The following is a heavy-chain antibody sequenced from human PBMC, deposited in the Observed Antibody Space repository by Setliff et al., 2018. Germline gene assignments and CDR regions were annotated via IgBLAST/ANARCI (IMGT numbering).Heavy chain of an antibody. CDR2: IGDYNGNT. CDR3: ARGPVDFVVVPAAAVFDC. Sequence: ASVKVSCKASGYIFTKYGINWVRQAPGQGLEWMGWIGDYNGNTLHAQNFQGRLTVTTDTSTNTAYMELRSLRSDDTAVYYCARGPVDFVVVPAAAVFDCWGQGTLVTRLL. V-gene: IGHV1-18*01. J-gene: IGHJ4*02. D-gene: IGHD2-2*03. CDR1: GYIFTKYG.